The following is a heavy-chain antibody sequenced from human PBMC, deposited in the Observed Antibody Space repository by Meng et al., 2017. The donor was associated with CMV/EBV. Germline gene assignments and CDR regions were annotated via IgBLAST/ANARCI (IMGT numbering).Heavy chain of an antibody. CDR2: INPNSGGT. J-gene: IGHJ6*02. CDR1: GYTFTGYY. CDR3: ARGHNYDFWSGYYTGIGEGMDV. V-gene: IGHV1-2*02. Sequence: ASVKVSCKASGYTFTGYYMHWVRQAPGQGLEWMGWINPNSGGTNYAQKFQGRVTMTRDTSISTAYMELGRLRSDDTAVYYCARGHNYDFWSGYYTGIGEGMDVWGQGTTVTVSS. D-gene: IGHD3-3*01.